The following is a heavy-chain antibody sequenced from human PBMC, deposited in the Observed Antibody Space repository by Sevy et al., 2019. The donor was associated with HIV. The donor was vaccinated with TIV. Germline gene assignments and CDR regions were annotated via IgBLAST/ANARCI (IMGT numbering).Heavy chain of an antibody. D-gene: IGHD6-19*01. CDR1: GFTFSNYA. J-gene: IGHJ4*02. V-gene: IGHV3-30*04. Sequence: GGSLRLSCAASGFTFSNYAMYWVRQAPGKGLEWVALISYNGRSKDYSDSVKGRFTISRDSSNNNLYLQMNSLRAEDTAVYYCARGSGWRTKYYFDYWGQGILVTVSS. CDR2: ISYNGRSK. CDR3: ARGSGWRTKYYFDY.